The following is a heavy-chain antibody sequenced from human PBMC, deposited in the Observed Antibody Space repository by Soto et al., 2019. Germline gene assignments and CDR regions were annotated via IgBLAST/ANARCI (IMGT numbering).Heavy chain of an antibody. D-gene: IGHD6-19*01. CDR2: INPNSGGT. Sequence: GSVKVSCKASGYTFTGYYMHWVRQAPGQGLEWMGWINPNSGGTNYAQKFQGWVTMTRDTSISTAYMELSRLRSDDTAVYYCARGGDSSGWRPYSNYYYYYMDVWGKGTTVTVSS. CDR3: ARGGDSSGWRPYSNYYYYYMDV. CDR1: GYTFTGYY. V-gene: IGHV1-2*04. J-gene: IGHJ6*03.